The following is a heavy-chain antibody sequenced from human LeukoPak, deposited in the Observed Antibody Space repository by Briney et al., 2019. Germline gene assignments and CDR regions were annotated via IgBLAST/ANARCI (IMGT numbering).Heavy chain of an antibody. Sequence: GGSLRLSCAASGFTFSSYGMHWVRQAPGKGLEWVAFIRYDGSNKYYADSVKGRFTISRDNSKNTLYLQMNSLRAEDTAVYYCARRRSSRIPSYYMDVWGKGTTVTVSS. J-gene: IGHJ6*03. V-gene: IGHV3-30*02. D-gene: IGHD6-13*01. CDR2: IRYDGSNK. CDR1: GFTFSSYG. CDR3: ARRRSSRIPSYYMDV.